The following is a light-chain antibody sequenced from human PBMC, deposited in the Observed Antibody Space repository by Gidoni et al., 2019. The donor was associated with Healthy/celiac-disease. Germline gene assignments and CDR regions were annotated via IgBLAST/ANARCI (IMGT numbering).Light chain of an antibody. J-gene: IGLJ3*02. V-gene: IGLV2-23*01. Sequence: QSALTQPASASGSPGQSITISCTGTSSDVGSYNLVAWYQQPPGKAPKLMIYEGSKRPSGVSNRFSGSKSCNTASLTISGLQAEDEADYYCCSYAGSSTLGVFGGGTKLTVL. CDR1: SSDVGSYNL. CDR2: EGS. CDR3: CSYAGSSTLGV.